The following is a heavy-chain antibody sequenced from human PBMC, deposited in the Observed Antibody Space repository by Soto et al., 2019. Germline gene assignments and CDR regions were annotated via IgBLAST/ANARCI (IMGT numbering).Heavy chain of an antibody. Sequence: GSLRLSCVASGFTFSTYYMNWVLHSPGKGLEWVSSINRASIYIYYADSVRGRFTISRDNAKNSLYLQMDSLRVEDTAVYYCARRTVTTYHYFDYWGQGTLVTVSS. J-gene: IGHJ4*02. CDR3: ARRTVTTYHYFDY. CDR1: GFTFSTYY. CDR2: INRASIYI. D-gene: IGHD4-17*01. V-gene: IGHV3-21*01.